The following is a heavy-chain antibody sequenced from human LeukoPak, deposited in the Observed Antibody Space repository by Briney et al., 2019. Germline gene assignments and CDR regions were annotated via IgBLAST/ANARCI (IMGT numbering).Heavy chain of an antibody. D-gene: IGHD3-3*01. CDR2: INPNSGGT. J-gene: IGHJ4*02. CDR3: ARSSTDFWSGYSYYFDY. V-gene: IGHV1-2*02. Sequence: ASVKVSCKASGYTFTGYYMHWVRQAPGQGLEWMGWINPNSGGTNYAQKFQGRVTMTRDTSISTAYMELSRLRSDDTAVYYCARSSTDFWSGYSYYFDYWGQGTLVTVSS. CDR1: GYTFTGYY.